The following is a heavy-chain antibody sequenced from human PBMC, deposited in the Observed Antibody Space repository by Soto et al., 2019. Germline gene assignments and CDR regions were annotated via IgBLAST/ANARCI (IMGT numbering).Heavy chain of an antibody. J-gene: IGHJ3*01. CDR2: IIPLFGTT. CDR3: ARRRDDRPDEGFDV. V-gene: IGHV1-69*18. CDR1: GGTFSTYT. Sequence: QVHLVQSGAEVRKPGSSVKVSCKTSGGTFSTYTIYWVRQAPGQGLEWMGRIIPLFGTTRYAQNFQDRVTLTAEESTSTTYMELSSLRAEDTALYYCARRRDDRPDEGFDVWGEGKAVNVSA. D-gene: IGHD3-16*01.